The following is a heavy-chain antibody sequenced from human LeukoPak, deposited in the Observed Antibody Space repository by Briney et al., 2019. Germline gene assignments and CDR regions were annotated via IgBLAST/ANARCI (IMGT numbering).Heavy chain of an antibody. CDR2: IYYSGST. Sequence: SETLSLTCTVSGGSISSSSCYWGWIRQPPGKGLEWIGSIYYSGSTYYNPSLKSRVTISVDTSKNQFSLKLSSVTAADTAVYYCARHQWDYYDFWSGYPNVFDYWGQGTLVTVSS. V-gene: IGHV4-39*01. D-gene: IGHD3-3*01. CDR3: ARHQWDYYDFWSGYPNVFDY. CDR1: GGSISSSSCY. J-gene: IGHJ4*02.